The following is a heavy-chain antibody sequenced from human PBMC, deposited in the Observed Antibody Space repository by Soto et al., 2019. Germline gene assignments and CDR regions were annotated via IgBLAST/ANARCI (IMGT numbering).Heavy chain of an antibody. CDR3: ARRARPDFYYMDV. Sequence: GGSLRLSCATSGFTFNRYAMSWVRQAPGQGLEWISSISGSGGSTDYADSVKGRFTISRDNSKNTLYLQMGSLRPEDMAVYYCARRARPDFYYMDVWGKGTTVTVSS. V-gene: IGHV3-23*01. D-gene: IGHD6-6*01. CDR2: ISGSGGST. CDR1: GFTFNRYA. J-gene: IGHJ6*03.